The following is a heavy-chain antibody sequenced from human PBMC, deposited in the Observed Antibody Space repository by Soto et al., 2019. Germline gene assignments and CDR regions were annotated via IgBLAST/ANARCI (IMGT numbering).Heavy chain of an antibody. Sequence: QVQLVQSGAEVKKPGASVKVSCKASGNTFTSYDINWVRQATGHGLEWMGWINPNSGNIGYAQKFNGRVTMTRDTAIRTAYMEVSRLRSYDTAVYYCARGRASGSYYLLDYWGQGTLVTVSS. D-gene: IGHD3-10*01. V-gene: IGHV1-8*01. J-gene: IGHJ4*02. CDR2: INPNSGNI. CDR1: GNTFTSYD. CDR3: ARGRASGSYYLLDY.